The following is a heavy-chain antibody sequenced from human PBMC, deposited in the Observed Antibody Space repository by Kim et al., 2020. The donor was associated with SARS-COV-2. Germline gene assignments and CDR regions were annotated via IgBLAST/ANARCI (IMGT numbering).Heavy chain of an antibody. J-gene: IGHJ6*01. CDR2: ISYDGSNK. Sequence: GGSLRLSCAASGFTFSSYAMHWVRQAPGKGLEWVAVISYDGSNKYYADSVKGRFTISRDNSKNTLYLQMNSLRAEDTAVYYCASPGQYSSGWYLGYGMDV. CDR3: ASPGQYSSGWYLGYGMDV. V-gene: IGHV3-30*04. CDR1: GFTFSSYA. D-gene: IGHD6-19*01.